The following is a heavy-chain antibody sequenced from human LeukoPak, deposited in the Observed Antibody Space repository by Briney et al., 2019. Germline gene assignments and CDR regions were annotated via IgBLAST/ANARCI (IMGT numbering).Heavy chain of an antibody. V-gene: IGHV3-11*01. Sequence: GGSLRLSCATSGFTFGVYYMSWIRQAPGKGPEWLSYISSSSTIYYADSVKGRFTISRDNAKNSLYLQMNSLRAEDTAVYYCARPHLGITIFDYWGQGTLVTVSS. J-gene: IGHJ4*02. CDR3: ARPHLGITIFDY. CDR2: ISSSSTI. D-gene: IGHD3-3*01. CDR1: GFTFGVYY.